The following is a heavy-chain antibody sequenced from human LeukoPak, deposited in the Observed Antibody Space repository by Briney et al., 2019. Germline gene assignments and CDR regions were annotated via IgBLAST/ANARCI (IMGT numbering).Heavy chain of an antibody. D-gene: IGHD2-8*01. Sequence: SETLSLTCTVSGGSINNYYWSWIRQPPGKGLERLGYIYSSGVTNYNPSLQSRVTISIDTSKNQFSLKLSSVTAADTAVYYCARHDNVPVIRHGFDHWGQGTLVTVSS. J-gene: IGHJ4*02. CDR2: IYSSGVT. CDR3: ARHDNVPVIRHGFDH. CDR1: GGSINNYY. V-gene: IGHV4-59*08.